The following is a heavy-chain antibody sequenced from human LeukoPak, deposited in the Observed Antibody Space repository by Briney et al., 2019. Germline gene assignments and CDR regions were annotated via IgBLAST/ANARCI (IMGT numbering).Heavy chain of an antibody. V-gene: IGHV4-59*12. D-gene: IGHD4-17*01. CDR1: GGSISSYY. CDR3: ARGTVSDAFDI. J-gene: IGHJ3*02. CDR2: IYYSGST. Sequence: PSETLSLTCTVSGGSISSYYWSWIRQPPGKGLEWIGYIYYSGSTNYNPSLKSRVTISVDTSKNQFSLKLSSVTAADTAVYYCARGTVSDAFDIWGQGTMVTVSS.